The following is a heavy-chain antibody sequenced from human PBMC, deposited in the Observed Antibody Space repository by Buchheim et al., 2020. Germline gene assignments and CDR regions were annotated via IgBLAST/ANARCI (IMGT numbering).Heavy chain of an antibody. CDR3: AREGNVLLWFGELLGDY. J-gene: IGHJ4*02. D-gene: IGHD3-10*01. V-gene: IGHV1-46*01. CDR2: INPSGGST. CDR1: GYTFTSYY. Sequence: QVQLVQSGAEVKKPGASVKVSCKASGYTFTSYYMHWVRQAPGQGLEWMGIINPSGGSTSYAQKFQGRVTMARDTSTSTVYMELSSLRSEDTAVYYCAREGNVLLWFGELLGDYWGQGTL.